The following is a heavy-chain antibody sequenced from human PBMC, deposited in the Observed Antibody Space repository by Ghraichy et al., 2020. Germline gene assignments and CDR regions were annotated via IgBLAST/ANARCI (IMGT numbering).Heavy chain of an antibody. CDR2: IYYSGST. D-gene: IGHD3-9*01. V-gene: IGHV4-59*01. CDR1: GGSISSYY. CDR3: ARASPHLLRYRGAFDI. J-gene: IGHJ3*02. Sequence: SETLSLTCTVSGGSISSYYWSWIRQPPGKGLEWIGYIYYSGSTNYNPSLKSRVTISVDTSKNQFSLKLSSVTAADTAVYYCARASPHLLRYRGAFDIWGQGTMVTVSS.